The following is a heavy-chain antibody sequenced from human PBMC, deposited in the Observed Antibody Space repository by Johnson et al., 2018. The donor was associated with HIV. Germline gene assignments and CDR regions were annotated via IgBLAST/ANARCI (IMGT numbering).Heavy chain of an antibody. D-gene: IGHD3-22*01. J-gene: IGHJ3*02. CDR1: GFTFSSYA. CDR2: ISYDGSNK. CDR3: AGGYYDSSGWQDAFDI. V-gene: IGHV3-30-3*01. Sequence: GFTFSSYAMHWVRQAPGKGLEWVAVISYDGSNKYYADSVKGRFTISRDNSKNTLYLQMNSLRAEDTAVYYCAGGYYDSSGWQDAFDIWGQGTMVTVSS.